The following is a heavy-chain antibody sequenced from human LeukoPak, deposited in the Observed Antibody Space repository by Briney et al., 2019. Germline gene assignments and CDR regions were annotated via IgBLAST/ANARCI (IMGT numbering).Heavy chain of an antibody. CDR1: GFTFSSYA. CDR2: ISGSGGST. V-gene: IGHV3-23*01. CDR3: AKDLDSSSWYPGRWDY. J-gene: IGHJ4*02. Sequence: GESLRLSCAASGFTFSSYAMSWVRQAPGKGLEWVSAISGSGGSTYYADSVKGRFTISRDNSKNTLYLQMNSLRAEDTAVYYCAKDLDSSSWYPGRWDYWGQGTLVTVSS. D-gene: IGHD6-13*01.